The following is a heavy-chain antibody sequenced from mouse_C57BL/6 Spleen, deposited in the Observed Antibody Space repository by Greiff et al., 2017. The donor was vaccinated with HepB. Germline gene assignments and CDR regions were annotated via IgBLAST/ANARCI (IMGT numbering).Heavy chain of an antibody. D-gene: IGHD2-5*01. CDR3: ARDYSNYGYFDV. J-gene: IGHJ1*03. CDR1: GYAFTNYL. CDR2: INPGSGGT. Sequence: QVQLQQSGAELVRPGTSVKVSCKASGYAFTNYLIEWVKQRPGKGLEWIGVINPGSGGTNYNEKFKGKATLTADKSSSTAYMQLSILTSEDSAVYFCARDYSNYGYFDVWGTGTTVTVSS. V-gene: IGHV1-54*01.